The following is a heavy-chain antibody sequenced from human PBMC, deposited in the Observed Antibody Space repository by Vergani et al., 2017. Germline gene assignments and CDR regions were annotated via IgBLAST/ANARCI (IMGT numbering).Heavy chain of an antibody. CDR3: ARGGYEAY. J-gene: IGHJ4*02. CDR2: ISSNGGST. D-gene: IGHD5-18*01. V-gene: IGHV3-64*01. Sequence: EVQLVESGGGLVQPGGSLRLSCAASGFTFSSYAMHWVRQAPGKGLEYVSAISSNGGSTYYANSVKGRSTISRDNSKNTLYLQMGSLRAEDMAVYYCARGGYEAYWGQGTLVTVSS. CDR1: GFTFSSYA.